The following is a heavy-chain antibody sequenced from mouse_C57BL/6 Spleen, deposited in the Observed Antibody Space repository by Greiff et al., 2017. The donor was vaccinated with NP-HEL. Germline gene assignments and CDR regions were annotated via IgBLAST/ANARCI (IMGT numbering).Heavy chain of an antibody. D-gene: IGHD2-1*01. Sequence: VQLQQSGAELVRPGTSVKVSCKASGYAFTNYLIEWVKQRPGQGLEWIGVINPGSGGTNYNEKCKGKATLTADKSSSTAYMQLSSLTSEDSAVYFCARGDYGNYGFAYWGQGTLVTVSA. CDR2: INPGSGGT. V-gene: IGHV1-54*01. CDR1: GYAFTNYL. J-gene: IGHJ3*01. CDR3: ARGDYGNYGFAY.